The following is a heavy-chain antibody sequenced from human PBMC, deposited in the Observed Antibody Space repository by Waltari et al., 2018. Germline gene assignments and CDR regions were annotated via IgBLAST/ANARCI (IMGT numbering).Heavy chain of an antibody. CDR1: GFTFDDYS. CDR3: ARDALGYCSTTTCPPFDY. Sequence: EVQLVESGGAVVQPGGSLRLSCAASGFTFDDYSLHWVRQAPGKGLEWVSLINWDGDTTYYADSVKGRFTISRDNSKNSLYLQMNSLRTEDTALYYCARDALGYCSTTTCPPFDYWGQGTLVTVSS. CDR2: INWDGDTT. V-gene: IGHV3-43*01. D-gene: IGHD2-2*01. J-gene: IGHJ4*02.